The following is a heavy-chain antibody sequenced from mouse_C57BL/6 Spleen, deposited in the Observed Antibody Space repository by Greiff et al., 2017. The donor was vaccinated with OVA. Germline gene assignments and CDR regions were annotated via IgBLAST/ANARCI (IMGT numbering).Heavy chain of an antibody. V-gene: IGHV6-6*01. CDR3: TRGSGLRGRYYFDY. J-gene: IGHJ2*01. CDR2: IRNKANNHAT. CDR1: GFTFSDAW. Sequence: EVKLVESGGGLVQPGGSMKLSCAASGFTFSDAWMDWVRQSPEKGLEWVAEIRNKANNHATYYAESVKGRFTISRDDSKSSVYLQMNSLRAEDTGIYYCTRGSGLRGRYYFDYWGQGTTLTVSS. D-gene: IGHD3-2*02.